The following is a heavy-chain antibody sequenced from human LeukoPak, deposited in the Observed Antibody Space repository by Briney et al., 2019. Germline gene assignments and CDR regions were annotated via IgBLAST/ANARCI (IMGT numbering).Heavy chain of an antibody. CDR3: ARDVTVTSHYYYYYGMDV. CDR1: GYTFTDYY. V-gene: IGHV1-2*02. D-gene: IGHD4-17*01. J-gene: IGHJ6*02. CDR2: INPNSRGT. Sequence: GASVKVSCKASGYTFTDYYMHWVRQAPGQGLEWMGWINPNSRGTDSAQKFQGRFSMTRDTSISTVYMELSSLRSEDTAVYYCARDVTVTSHYYYYYGMDVWGQGTTVTVSS.